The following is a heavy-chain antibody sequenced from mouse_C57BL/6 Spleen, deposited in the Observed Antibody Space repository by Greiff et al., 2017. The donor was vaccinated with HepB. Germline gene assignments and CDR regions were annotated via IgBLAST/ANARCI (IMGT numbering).Heavy chain of an antibody. J-gene: IGHJ3*01. Sequence: EVQLVESGGGLVQPQGSLKLSCAASGFTFNTYAMHWVRQAPGKGLEWVARIRSKSSNYATYYADSVKDRFTISRDDSQSMLYLQMNNLKTEDTAMYYCVREVSTMVPFAYWGQGTLVTVSA. CDR1: GFTFNTYA. V-gene: IGHV10-3*01. CDR3: VREVSTMVPFAY. CDR2: IRSKSSNYAT. D-gene: IGHD2-2*01.